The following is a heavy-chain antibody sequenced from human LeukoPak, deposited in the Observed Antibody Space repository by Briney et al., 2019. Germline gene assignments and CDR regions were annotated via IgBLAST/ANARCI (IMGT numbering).Heavy chain of an antibody. D-gene: IGHD6-13*01. CDR3: ASRPNNLVGENSSSGDY. CDR2: IYSSGST. Sequence: KPSETLSLTCTVSGGSINSYYWSWIRQPAGKGLEWIGRIYSSGSTNYNPSLKGRVTISVDTSKNQFSLKLSSVTAADTAVYYCASRPNNLVGENSSSGDYWGQGTLVTVSS. CDR1: GGSINSYY. V-gene: IGHV4-4*07. J-gene: IGHJ4*02.